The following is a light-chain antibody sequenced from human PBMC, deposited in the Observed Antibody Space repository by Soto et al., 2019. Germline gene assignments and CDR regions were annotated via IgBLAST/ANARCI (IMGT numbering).Light chain of an antibody. CDR1: QSVSVNS. V-gene: IGKV3-20*01. CDR2: AAS. Sequence: EIVLTQSPGTLSLSPGERATLSCRASQSVSVNSLAWYQQKGGQAPRLLIYAASTRATGVPDRFSGTGSGTDCALTSSRLETDDSAVYYCQQYGGSPFTFGPGTKVDIK. CDR3: QQYGGSPFT. J-gene: IGKJ3*01.